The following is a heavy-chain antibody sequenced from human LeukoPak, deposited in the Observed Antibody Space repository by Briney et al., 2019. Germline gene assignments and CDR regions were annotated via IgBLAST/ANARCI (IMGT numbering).Heavy chain of an antibody. CDR2: ISGSGGST. CDR1: GFTFSSYA. J-gene: IGHJ4*02. V-gene: IGHV3-23*01. CDR3: AKGWIVGATTYFDY. D-gene: IGHD1-26*01. Sequence: GGSLRLSCAASGFTFSSYAVSWVRQAPGKGLEWVSAISGSGGSTYYADSVRGRFTISRDNSKNTLYLQMNSLRAEDTAVYYCAKGWIVGATTYFDYWGQGTLVTVSS.